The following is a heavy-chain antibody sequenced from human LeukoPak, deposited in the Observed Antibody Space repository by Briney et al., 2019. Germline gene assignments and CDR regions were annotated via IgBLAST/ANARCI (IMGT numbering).Heavy chain of an antibody. J-gene: IGHJ5*02. Sequence: ASVKVSCKASGYTFTSYGISWVRQAPGQGVEWMGWISAYNGNTNYAQKLQGRLTMTTDTSTSTAYMELRSLRSDDTAVYYCARRVTTFTWFDPWGQGTLVTVSS. D-gene: IGHD2-21*02. CDR2: ISAYNGNT. CDR1: GYTFTSYG. CDR3: ARRVTTFTWFDP. V-gene: IGHV1-18*01.